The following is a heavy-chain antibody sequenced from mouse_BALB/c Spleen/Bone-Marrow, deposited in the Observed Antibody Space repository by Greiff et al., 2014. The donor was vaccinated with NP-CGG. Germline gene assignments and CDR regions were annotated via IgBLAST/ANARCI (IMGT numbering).Heavy chain of an antibody. CDR1: GFTFSTFG. D-gene: IGHD4-1*01. V-gene: IGHV5-17*02. J-gene: IGHJ1*01. CDR2: ISSGSTAI. CDR3: ARGGNWDDFDV. Sequence: EVKLMESGGGLVQPGGSRKLSCAAPGFTFSTFGMHWVRQAPEKGLEWVAYISSGSTAIFYADTLRGRFTISRDNPENTLFLQMTSLRSEDTAMYYCARGGNWDDFDVWGAGTTVTVSS.